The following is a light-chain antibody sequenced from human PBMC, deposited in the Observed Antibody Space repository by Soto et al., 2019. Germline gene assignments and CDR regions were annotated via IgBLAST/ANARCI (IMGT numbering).Light chain of an antibody. CDR3: CSFAVGAALV. CDR2: EGT. Sequence: QSALTQPASVSASPGQSITISCTGTSSNVGTYDLVSWYQHHPDKAPKLIIYEGTKRPSGISSRFYGYKSGNTASLTISGLQAEDDGDYYCCSFAVGAALVFGGGTKVTVL. CDR1: SSNVGTYDL. V-gene: IGLV2-23*01. J-gene: IGLJ2*01.